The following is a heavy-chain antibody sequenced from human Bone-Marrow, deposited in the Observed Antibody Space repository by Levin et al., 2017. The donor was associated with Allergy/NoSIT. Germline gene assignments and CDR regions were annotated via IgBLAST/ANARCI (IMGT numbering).Heavy chain of an antibody. CDR3: ARSPFYGARRALDL. J-gene: IGHJ3*01. D-gene: IGHD4/OR15-4a*01. Sequence: ASVKVSCRTSGFTFSAYYIHWVRQAPGQTLEWMGWINPVNGATNFAEKFEDRVTMTRDTPFNAAYLDLSRLTFADTAVYYCARSPFYGARRALDLWGQGTLLTVSS. CDR2: INPVNGAT. V-gene: IGHV1-2*02. CDR1: GFTFSAYY.